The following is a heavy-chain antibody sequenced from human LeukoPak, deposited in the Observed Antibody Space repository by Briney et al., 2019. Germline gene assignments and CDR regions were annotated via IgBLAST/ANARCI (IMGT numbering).Heavy chain of an antibody. D-gene: IGHD5-18*01. V-gene: IGHV4-59*08. J-gene: IGHJ2*01. CDR3: ARHGYSSGSGYFDL. Sequence: PSETLSLTCTVSGGSISSYYWSWIRQPPGKGLEWIGYIYYSGSTNYNPSLKSRVTISVDTSKNRFSLKLTSVTAADTAVYYCARHGYSSGSGYFDLWGRGTLVTVSS. CDR1: GGSISSYY. CDR2: IYYSGST.